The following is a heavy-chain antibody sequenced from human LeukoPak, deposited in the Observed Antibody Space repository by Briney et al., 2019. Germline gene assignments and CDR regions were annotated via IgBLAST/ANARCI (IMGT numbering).Heavy chain of an antibody. Sequence: ASVKVSCKASGYTFTSYYVHWVRQAPGQGLEWMGIINPSGGSTSYAQKFQGRVTMTRDTSTSTVYMELSSLRSEDTAVYYCARDNSKTGIDYWGQGTLVTVSS. CDR1: GYTFTSYY. CDR2: INPSGGST. V-gene: IGHV1-46*01. D-gene: IGHD7-27*01. J-gene: IGHJ4*02. CDR3: ARDNSKTGIDY.